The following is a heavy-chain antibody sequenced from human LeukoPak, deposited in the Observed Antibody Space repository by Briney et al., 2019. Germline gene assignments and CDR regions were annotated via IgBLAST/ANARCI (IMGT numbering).Heavy chain of an antibody. Sequence: ALETLSLTSTVSVGSLSSYYWSWIRQPPRKGLEWIGYIYYSGSTNYNPSLKSRVTISVDTSKNTFSLKLSSVTAADTAVYYCARDTYYYDSSGPAFDIWGQGTMVTVSS. D-gene: IGHD3-22*01. J-gene: IGHJ3*02. CDR3: ARDTYYYDSSGPAFDI. CDR2: IYYSGST. CDR1: VGSLSSYY. V-gene: IGHV4-59*01.